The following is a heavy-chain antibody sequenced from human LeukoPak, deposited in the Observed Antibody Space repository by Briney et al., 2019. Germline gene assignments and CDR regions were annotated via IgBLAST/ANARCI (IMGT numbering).Heavy chain of an antibody. CDR3: AESITIFGVVLDSWFDP. V-gene: IGHV1-69*13. CDR1: GGTFSSYA. J-gene: IGHJ5*02. D-gene: IGHD3-3*01. CDR2: IIPILGTA. Sequence: ASVKVSCKASGGTFSSYAISWVRQAPGQGLEWMGGIIPILGTANYAQKFQGRVTITADESTSTAYMELSSLRSEDTAVYYCAESITIFGVVLDSWFDPWGQGTLVTVSS.